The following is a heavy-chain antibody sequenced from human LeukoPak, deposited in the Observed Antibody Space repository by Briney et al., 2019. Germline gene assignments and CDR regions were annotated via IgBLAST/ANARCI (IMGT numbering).Heavy chain of an antibody. V-gene: IGHV4-61*01. CDR3: ARDNPGAANLGGWFDP. D-gene: IGHD6-19*01. Sequence: PSETLSLTCTVSGGSVSSGSYYWSWIRQPPGKGLEWIGDIYYSGSTNYNPSLKSRVTISVDTSKNQFSLKLTSVTAADTAFYYCARDNPGAANLGGWFDPWGQGTLVTVSS. CDR2: IYYSGST. CDR1: GGSVSSGSYY. J-gene: IGHJ5*02.